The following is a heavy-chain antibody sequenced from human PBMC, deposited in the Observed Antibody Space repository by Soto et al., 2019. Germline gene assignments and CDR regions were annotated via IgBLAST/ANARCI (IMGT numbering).Heavy chain of an antibody. D-gene: IGHD3-22*01. V-gene: IGHV4-39*01. J-gene: IGHJ6*03. CDR2: IYYSGST. CDR3: ARLFSGYDRYYYYYYMDV. CDR1: GGSISSSSYY. Sequence: QLQLQESGPGLVKPSETLSLTCTVSGGSISSSSYYWGWIRQPPGKGLEWIGSIYYSGSTYYNPSLKSRVTISGDTSKNQFSLKLSSVTAADTSVYYCARLFSGYDRYYYYYYMDVWGKGTTVTVSS.